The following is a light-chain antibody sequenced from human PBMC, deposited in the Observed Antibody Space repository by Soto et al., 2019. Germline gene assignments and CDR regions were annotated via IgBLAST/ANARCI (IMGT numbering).Light chain of an antibody. CDR1: QSISIW. CDR2: AAY. Sequence: DIQMTQSPSALSASIGDRVTITCRASQSISIWLAWYQQKPGKAPKLLIYAAYTLQSGVQSRFSGSASGTEFTLTIRSLQPEDFATYYCKQVNSYPLSFGGGTKVDIK. J-gene: IGKJ4*01. CDR3: KQVNSYPLS. V-gene: IGKV1-9*01.